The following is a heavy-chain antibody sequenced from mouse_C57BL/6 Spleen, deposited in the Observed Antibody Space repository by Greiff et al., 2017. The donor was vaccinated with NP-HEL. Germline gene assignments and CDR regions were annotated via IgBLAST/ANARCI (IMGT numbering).Heavy chain of an antibody. V-gene: IGHV1-15*01. D-gene: IGHD2-12*01. Sequence: QVQLQQSGAELVRPGASVTLSCKASGYTFTDYEMHWVKQTPVHGLEWIGAIDPETGGTAYNQKFKGKAKLTADKSSSTAYMELSSLTSEDSAVCYGTGSEAYYSYYGFAYWGQGTLVTVSA. CDR2: IDPETGGT. CDR1: GYTFTDYE. J-gene: IGHJ3*01. CDR3: TGSEAYYSYYGFAY.